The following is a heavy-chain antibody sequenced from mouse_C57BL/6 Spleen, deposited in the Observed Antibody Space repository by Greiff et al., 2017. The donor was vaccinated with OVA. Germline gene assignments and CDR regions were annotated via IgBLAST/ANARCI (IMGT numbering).Heavy chain of an antibody. CDR1: GYSFTGYY. V-gene: IGHV1-42*01. CDR2: INPSTGGT. CDR3: ARGVFDY. J-gene: IGHJ2*01. Sequence: VQLQQSGPELVKPGASVKISCKASGYSFTGYYMNRVKQSPEKSLEWIGEINPSTGGTTYNQKFKAKATLTVDKSSSTAYMQLKSLTSEDSAVYYCARGVFDYWGQGTTLTVSS.